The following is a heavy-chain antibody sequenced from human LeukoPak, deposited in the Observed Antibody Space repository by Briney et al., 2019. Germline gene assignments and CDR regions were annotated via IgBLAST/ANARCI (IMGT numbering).Heavy chain of an antibody. CDR3: ARPYLRGTVVNNWFDP. CDR1: GGPISSSSYY. J-gene: IGHJ5*02. CDR2: IYYSGST. D-gene: IGHD4-23*01. Sequence: SETLSLTCTVSGGPISSSSYYWGWIRQPPGKGLEWIGSIYYSGSTYYNPSLKSRVTISVDTSKNQFSLKLSSVTAADTAVYYCARPYLRGTVVNNWFDPWGQGTLVTVSS. V-gene: IGHV4-39*01.